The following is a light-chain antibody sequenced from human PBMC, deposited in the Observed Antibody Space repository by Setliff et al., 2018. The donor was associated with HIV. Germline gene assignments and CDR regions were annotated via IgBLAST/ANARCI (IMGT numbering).Light chain of an antibody. Sequence: QSVLTQPASVSGSPGQSITISFIGTSSDVGGYDFVSGYQQRPDKAPKLIIFDVSERPSGVSHRFTGSKSGNTASLTISGLQTEDEGDYFCASYRSPATYVFGIGTKVTVL. J-gene: IGLJ1*01. CDR1: SSDVGGYDF. CDR2: DVS. CDR3: ASYRSPATYV. V-gene: IGLV2-14*03.